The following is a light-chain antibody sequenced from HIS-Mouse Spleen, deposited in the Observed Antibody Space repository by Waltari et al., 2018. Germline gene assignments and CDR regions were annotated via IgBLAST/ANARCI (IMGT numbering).Light chain of an antibody. V-gene: IGKV3-15*01. J-gene: IGKJ1*01. Sequence: EIVMTQSPATLSVSPGERATLSCRASQSVGSNLAWYQQKPGQVPRLLSYGASTRATGIPARFSGSGSGTEFTLTISSMQSEDFAVYYCQQYNNWPPWTFGQGTKVEIK. CDR3: QQYNNWPPWT. CDR1: QSVGSN. CDR2: GAS.